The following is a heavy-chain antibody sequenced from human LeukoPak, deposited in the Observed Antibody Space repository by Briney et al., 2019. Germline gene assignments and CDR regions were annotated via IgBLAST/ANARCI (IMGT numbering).Heavy chain of an antibody. CDR3: ATDHNSNYDY. V-gene: IGHV3-7*01. CDR2: IKQDGSGE. Sequence: GGSLRLSCAASGFTVSSNYMSWVRQAPGKGLEWVANIKQDGSGEYYVDSVKGRFTISRDNAKNSLYLQMNSLRVEDTAVYYCATDHNSNYDYWGQGTLVTVSS. CDR1: GFTVSSNY. J-gene: IGHJ4*02. D-gene: IGHD4-11*01.